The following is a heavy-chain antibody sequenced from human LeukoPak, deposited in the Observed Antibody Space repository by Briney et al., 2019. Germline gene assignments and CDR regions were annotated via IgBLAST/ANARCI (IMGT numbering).Heavy chain of an antibody. CDR2: IYYSGST. CDR3: ARAVYSSGNYFDY. D-gene: IGHD6-19*01. CDR1: GGSISSYY. J-gene: IGHJ4*02. V-gene: IGHV4-59*01. Sequence: SETLSLTCTVSGGSISSYYWSWIRQPPGKGLEWIGYIYYSGSTNYNPSLKSQVTISVDTSKNQFSLKLSSVTAADTAVYYCARAVYSSGNYFDYWGQGTLVTVSS.